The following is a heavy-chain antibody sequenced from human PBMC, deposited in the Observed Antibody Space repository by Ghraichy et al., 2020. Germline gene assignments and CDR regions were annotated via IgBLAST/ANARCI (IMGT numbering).Heavy chain of an antibody. D-gene: IGHD3-3*01. CDR1: GFTFSSYA. CDR3: AKCRFGVVSSFFDY. Sequence: GGSLRLSCAAPGFTFSSYAMNWVRQAPGKGLEWVSAISGSGGSTYHADSVKGRFTISRDNSKNTLYLQMNSLRAEDTAVYFCAKCRFGVVSSFFDYWGQGTLVTVSS. J-gene: IGHJ4*02. CDR2: ISGSGGST. V-gene: IGHV3-23*01.